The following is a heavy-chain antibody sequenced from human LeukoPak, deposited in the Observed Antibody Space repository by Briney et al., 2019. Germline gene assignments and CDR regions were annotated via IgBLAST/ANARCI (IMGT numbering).Heavy chain of an antibody. CDR2: IYPGDSET. CDR3: ARHLIPASATNRSPFDI. J-gene: IGHJ3*02. D-gene: IGHD6-13*01. V-gene: IGHV5-51*01. CDR1: GYSFTNYW. Sequence: GESLKISCKGSGYSFTNYWIGWVRQMPGEGLEWMGIIYPGDSETTYSPAIRGQVTISADKSINTAYLQWSSLRASDTAMYYCARHLIPASATNRSPFDIWGQGTMVTVSP.